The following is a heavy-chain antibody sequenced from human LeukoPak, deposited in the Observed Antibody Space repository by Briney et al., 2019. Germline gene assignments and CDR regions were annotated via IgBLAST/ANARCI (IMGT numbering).Heavy chain of an antibody. CDR3: ARDVFAEYSTHHKFDP. D-gene: IGHD6-6*01. CDR1: GYTFTDYY. Sequence: ASVKVSCTASGYTFTDYYMHWVRQAPGPGLEWMGWINPNSGGTNYAQNFQGRVTMTRDTSISTAYMEFSRLRSDDTAMYYCARDVFAEYSTHHKFDPWGQGTLVIVSS. CDR2: INPNSGGT. V-gene: IGHV1-2*02. J-gene: IGHJ5*02.